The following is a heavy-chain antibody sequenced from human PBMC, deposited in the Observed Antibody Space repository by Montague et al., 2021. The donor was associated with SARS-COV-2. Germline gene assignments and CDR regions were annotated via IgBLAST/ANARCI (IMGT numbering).Heavy chain of an antibody. D-gene: IGHD2-8*01. J-gene: IGHJ5*02. V-gene: IGHV4-4*07. CDR1: GASIRGVD. CDR2: FCRSGKT. Sequence: SETLSLTCTSLGASIRGVDWTWIRQTSSRGLEWYGGFCRSGKTNYNPSLKSRASMSVDTSKIQISLNLRSVTAADTAIYYCARAGMVGSPNLFLDAWGPGILVTVSS. CDR3: ARAGMVGSPNLFLDA.